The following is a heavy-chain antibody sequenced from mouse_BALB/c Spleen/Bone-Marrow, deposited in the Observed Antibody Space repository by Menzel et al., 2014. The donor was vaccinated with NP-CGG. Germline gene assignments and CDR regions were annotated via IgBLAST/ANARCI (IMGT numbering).Heavy chain of an antibody. CDR1: GYAFTNYL. V-gene: IGHV1-54*01. CDR2: INPGRGGT. J-gene: IGHJ3*01. Sequence: QVQLQQSGAELVRPGTSVKVSCKASGYAFTNYLIEWVKKRPGQGLEWIGVINPGRGGTNYNEKFKGKATVTADKSSSTAYRQLSNLTSDDSAVYFFARAIYYDYDDGGPFAYVGQGTLVTVS. CDR3: ARAIYYDYDDGGPFAY. D-gene: IGHD2-4*01.